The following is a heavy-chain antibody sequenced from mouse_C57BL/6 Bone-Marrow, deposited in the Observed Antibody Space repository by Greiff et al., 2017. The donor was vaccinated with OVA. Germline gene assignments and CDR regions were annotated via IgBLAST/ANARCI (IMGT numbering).Heavy chain of an antibody. J-gene: IGHJ1*03. CDR3: ARNYYYGSSYVELWYFDV. CDR2: IWSGGST. Sequence: QVHVKQSGPGLVQPSQSLSITCTVSGFSLTSYGVHWVRQSPGKGLEWLGVIWSGGSTDYNAAFISRLSSSKDNSKSQVFFKMNSLQADDTAIYYCARNYYYGSSYVELWYFDVWGTGTTVTVSS. V-gene: IGHV2-2*01. CDR1: GFSLTSYG. D-gene: IGHD1-1*01.